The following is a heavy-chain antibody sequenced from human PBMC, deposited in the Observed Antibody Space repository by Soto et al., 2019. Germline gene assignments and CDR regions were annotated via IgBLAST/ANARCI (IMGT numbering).Heavy chain of an antibody. D-gene: IGHD4-17*01. Sequence: GESLKISCQGSGYKFSSYWIAWLRQTPGKGLEWMGIIYPGDSDTRYSPSFQGQVTISADKSINTAYLQWSSLKASDTAMYYCARHLDYGDYGDYYYGMDVWGQGTTVTVSS. V-gene: IGHV5-51*01. CDR1: GYKFSSYW. J-gene: IGHJ6*02. CDR3: ARHLDYGDYGDYYYGMDV. CDR2: IYPGDSDT.